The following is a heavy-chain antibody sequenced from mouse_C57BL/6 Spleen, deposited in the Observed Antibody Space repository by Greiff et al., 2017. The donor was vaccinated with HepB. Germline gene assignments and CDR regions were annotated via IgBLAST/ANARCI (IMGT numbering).Heavy chain of an antibody. V-gene: IGHV10-1*01. D-gene: IGHD2-3*01. Sequence: EVMLVESGGGLVQPKGSLKLSCAASGFSFNTYAMNWVRQAPGKGLEWVARIRSKSNNYATYYADSVKDRFTISRDDSESMLYLQMNNLKTEDTAMYYCVRQGGLYDGYYGYFDVWGTGTTVTVSS. J-gene: IGHJ1*03. CDR2: IRSKSNNYAT. CDR3: VRQGGLYDGYYGYFDV. CDR1: GFSFNTYA.